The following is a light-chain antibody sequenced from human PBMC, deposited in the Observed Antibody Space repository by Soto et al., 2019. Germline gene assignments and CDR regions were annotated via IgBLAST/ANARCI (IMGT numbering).Light chain of an antibody. CDR3: QKYDNWPIT. CDR2: GAS. Sequence: EIVMTQSPATLSVSPGERATLSCRASQSVSSNLAWYQQQPGQAPRLLIYGASTRATGIPARFSGSGSGTDFTLTISSLQSEDFAVFYCQKYDNWPITFGQGTRLEIK. CDR1: QSVSSN. V-gene: IGKV3-15*01. J-gene: IGKJ5*01.